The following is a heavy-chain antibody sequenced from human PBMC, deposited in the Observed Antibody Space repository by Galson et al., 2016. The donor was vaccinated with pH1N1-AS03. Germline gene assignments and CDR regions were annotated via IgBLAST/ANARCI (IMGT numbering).Heavy chain of an antibody. V-gene: IGHV3-48*01. Sequence: SLRLSCAASEFTFSIYHMSWVRQAPGKGLEWVSYINNRSDIIHYADSVRGRFTISRDNARNSLYLQMHSLRADDTAVYYCARDSGYGGTFDNWGQGALVTVSS. D-gene: IGHD5-12*01. CDR2: INNRSDII. J-gene: IGHJ4*02. CDR1: EFTFSIYH. CDR3: ARDSGYGGTFDN.